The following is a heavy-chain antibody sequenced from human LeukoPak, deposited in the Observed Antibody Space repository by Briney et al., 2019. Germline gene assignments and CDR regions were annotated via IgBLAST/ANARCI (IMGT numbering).Heavy chain of an antibody. Sequence: PGASLRLSCAASGFTFSNYAMSWVRQAPGKGLEWVSAIVGSGSNTYYADSVKGRFTISRDNPKNTPYLQMNSLRAEDTAVYYCAKWGDYDILTGYYDSDYWGQGTLVTVSS. CDR2: IVGSGSNT. J-gene: IGHJ4*02. D-gene: IGHD3-9*01. CDR1: GFTFSNYA. V-gene: IGHV3-23*01. CDR3: AKWGDYDILTGYYDSDY.